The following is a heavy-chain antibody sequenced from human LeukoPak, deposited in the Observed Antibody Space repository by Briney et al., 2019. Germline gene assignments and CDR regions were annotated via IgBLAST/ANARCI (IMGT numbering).Heavy chain of an antibody. V-gene: IGHV3-30*02. Sequence: EGSLRLSCAASGFTFSSYGMHWVRQAPGKGLEWVAFIRYDGSNKYYADSVKGRFTISRDNSKNTLYLQMNSLRAEDTAVYYCAKDYYGSGSYSYLYYYYYYMDVWGKGTTVTISS. D-gene: IGHD3-10*01. J-gene: IGHJ6*03. CDR3: AKDYYGSGSYSYLYYYYYYMDV. CDR2: IRYDGSNK. CDR1: GFTFSSYG.